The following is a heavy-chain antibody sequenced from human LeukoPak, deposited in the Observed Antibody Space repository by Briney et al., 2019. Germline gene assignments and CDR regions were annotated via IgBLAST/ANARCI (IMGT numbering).Heavy chain of an antibody. Sequence: GGSLRLSCAASGFTFSSYGTHWVRQAPGKGLEWVAFIRYDGSNKYYADSVKGRFTISRDNSKNTLYLQMNSLRAEDTAVYYCAKSYGSGSYEGGAFDIWGQGTMVTVSS. D-gene: IGHD3-10*01. CDR2: IRYDGSNK. CDR1: GFTFSSYG. CDR3: AKSYGSGSYEGGAFDI. V-gene: IGHV3-30*02. J-gene: IGHJ3*02.